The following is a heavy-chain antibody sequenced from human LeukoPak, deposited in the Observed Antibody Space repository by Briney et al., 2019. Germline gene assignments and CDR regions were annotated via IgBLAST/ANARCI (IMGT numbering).Heavy chain of an antibody. Sequence: SETLSLTCTVSGGCISSSNCCWGWIRQPPGKGLEVIGSVYYSGSTYYNPSLKSRVTISVDTSKNQFSLKLGSVTAADTAVYYCARHGPPITSEYRPPYGAVDIWGQGTTVIVSS. CDR2: VYYSGST. D-gene: IGHD2/OR15-2a*01. CDR3: ARHGPPITSEYRPPYGAVDI. CDR1: GGCISSSNCC. V-gene: IGHV4-39*01. J-gene: IGHJ3*02.